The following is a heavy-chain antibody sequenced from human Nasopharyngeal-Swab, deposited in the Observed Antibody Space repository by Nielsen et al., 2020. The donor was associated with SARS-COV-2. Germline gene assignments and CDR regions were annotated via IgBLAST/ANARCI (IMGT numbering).Heavy chain of an antibody. D-gene: IGHD1-26*01. J-gene: IGHJ4*02. CDR1: GDSISRYY. Sequence: GPLRLSCTVSGDSISRYYWGWIRQPPGKGLEWIGDFSYSVITHYNASLKSRVTISLDTSKNQFSLKLSSVTAADTGVYYCAREVVGGLVDSWGQGILVTVSS. V-gene: IGHV4-59*12. CDR2: FSYSVIT. CDR3: AREVVGGLVDS.